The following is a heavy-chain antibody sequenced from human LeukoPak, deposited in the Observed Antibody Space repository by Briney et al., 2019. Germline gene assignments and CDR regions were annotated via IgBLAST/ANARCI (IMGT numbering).Heavy chain of an antibody. CDR3: VRGEDDFWSGYSRLAYFQH. CDR1: GGSFGGYY. Sequence: SETLSLTCAVYGGSFGGYYWSWIRQPPGKGLEWIGEINHSGSTNYNPSPKSRVTISVDTSKNQFSLKLSSVTAADTAVYYCVRGEDDFWSGYSRLAYFQHWGQGTLVTVSS. J-gene: IGHJ1*01. CDR2: INHSGST. D-gene: IGHD3-3*01. V-gene: IGHV4-34*01.